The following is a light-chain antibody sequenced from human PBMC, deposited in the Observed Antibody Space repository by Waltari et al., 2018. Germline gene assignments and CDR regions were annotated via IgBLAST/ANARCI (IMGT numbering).Light chain of an antibody. CDR3: AAWDDSLSGVV. CDR1: GPNLGRNY. J-gene: IGLJ2*01. CDR2: RNN. Sequence: QSVLTQPPSASGPPGQRVTIPFSGSGPNLGRNYVYLYQQLPGTAPKLLIYRNNQRPSGVPDRFSGSKSGTSASLAISGLRSEDEADYYCAAWDDSLSGVVFGGGTKLTVL. V-gene: IGLV1-47*01.